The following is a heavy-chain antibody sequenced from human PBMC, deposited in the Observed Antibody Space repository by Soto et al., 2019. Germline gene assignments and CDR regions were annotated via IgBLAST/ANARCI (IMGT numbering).Heavy chain of an antibody. Sequence: GGSLRLSCAASGFTLSSYSMNWVRQAPGKGLEWVSYISGSSSTRYYADSVKGRFTIPRDNARNSLYLQMNSLRAEDTAVYYCALSYYGSGTSFDYWGQGT. V-gene: IGHV3-48*01. J-gene: IGHJ4*02. CDR3: ALSYYGSGTSFDY. CDR1: GFTLSSYS. CDR2: ISGSSSTR. D-gene: IGHD3-10*01.